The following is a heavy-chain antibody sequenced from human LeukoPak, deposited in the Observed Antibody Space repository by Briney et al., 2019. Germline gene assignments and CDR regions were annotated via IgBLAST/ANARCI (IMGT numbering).Heavy chain of an antibody. J-gene: IGHJ6*03. Sequence: GGSLRLSCAASGFTFSSYAMSWVRQAPGKGLEWVSAISGRGGSTYYADSVKGRFTISRDNAKNSLYLQMNSLRAEDTAVYYCAREYGSGSYYLYYYYYMDVWGKGTTVTVSS. CDR2: ISGRGGST. D-gene: IGHD3-10*01. CDR1: GFTFSSYA. V-gene: IGHV3-23*01. CDR3: AREYGSGSYYLYYYYYMDV.